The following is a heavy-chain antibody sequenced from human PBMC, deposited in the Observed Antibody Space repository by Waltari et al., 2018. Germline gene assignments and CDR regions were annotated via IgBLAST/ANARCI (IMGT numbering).Heavy chain of an antibody. V-gene: IGHV4-59*01. Sequence: QVQLQESGPSLLKPLETLSLICTVPGGSISGFYWSWVRQPPGKGLDWIGYIYYTGSTNFNPSLKSRVTMSVDTSKNQFSLKLSSVTAADTAFYYCARGGGGDWEWFDPWGQGTLVTVSS. CDR1: GGSISGFY. J-gene: IGHJ5*02. CDR3: ARGGGGDWEWFDP. CDR2: IYYTGST. D-gene: IGHD2-21*02.